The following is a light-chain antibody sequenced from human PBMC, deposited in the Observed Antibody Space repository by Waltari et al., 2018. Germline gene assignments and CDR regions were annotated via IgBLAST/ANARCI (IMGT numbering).Light chain of an antibody. V-gene: IGLV2-8*01. Sequence: QSALTQPPSASGSPGQSVTISCTGTSSDVGGHNYVSWYPQHPGKAPKPMIYEVSKRPSGVPDRFSGSKSGNTASRTVSGLQAEDEADYYCSSYAGSNNVVFGGGTKMTVL. CDR1: SSDVGGHNY. CDR3: SSYAGSNNVV. CDR2: EVS. J-gene: IGLJ2*01.